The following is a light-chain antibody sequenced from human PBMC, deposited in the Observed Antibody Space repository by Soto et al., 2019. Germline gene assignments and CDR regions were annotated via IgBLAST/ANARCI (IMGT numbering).Light chain of an antibody. CDR3: QHYRTS. CDR1: QSVSSSY. J-gene: IGKJ4*01. Sequence: EIVLTQSPGTLSLSPGERATLSCRASQSVSSSYLAWYQQKPGQAPRQLIYGASSRATGIPDRFSGSGSATAFTLTLTRLEPEDFAVYYCQHYRTSFGGGTRVEIK. CDR2: GAS. V-gene: IGKV3-20*01.